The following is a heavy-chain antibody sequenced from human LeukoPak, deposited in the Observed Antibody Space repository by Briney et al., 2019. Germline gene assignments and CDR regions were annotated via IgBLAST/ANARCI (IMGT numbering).Heavy chain of an antibody. CDR1: GFTFDTHT. Sequence: GGSLRLSCAASGFTFDTHTMTWVRQAPGKRLEWVSSIFDDGANTYYADSVKGRFTISRDNSKNTLFLQMNSLRVDDTAIYYCAKPLRPTASYFYCCGQGTLVTVSS. D-gene: IGHD3-10*01. CDR3: AKPLRPTASYFYC. V-gene: IGHV3-23*01. CDR2: IFDDGANT. J-gene: IGHJ4*02.